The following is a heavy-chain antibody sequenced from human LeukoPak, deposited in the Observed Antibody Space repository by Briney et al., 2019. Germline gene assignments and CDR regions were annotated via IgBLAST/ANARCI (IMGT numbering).Heavy chain of an antibody. CDR2: IYSSGST. V-gene: IGHV4-59*01. Sequence: PSETLSLTCTVSGGSISNYYWSWIRQPPGKGLEWIGYIYSSGSTNYNPSLKSRVTISLDTSKNQFSMKLSSVTAADMVVYYCARGPTRYYFDYWGQGTLVTVSS. CDR1: GGSISNYY. J-gene: IGHJ4*02. D-gene: IGHD4-11*01. CDR3: ARGPTRYYFDY.